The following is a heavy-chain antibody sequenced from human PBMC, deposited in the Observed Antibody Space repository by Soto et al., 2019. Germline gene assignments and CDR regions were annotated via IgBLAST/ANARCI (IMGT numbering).Heavy chain of an antibody. CDR3: ARDVSSYCYGCDY. J-gene: IGHJ4*02. Sequence: PSETLSLTCTVSGGSISSYYWSWIRQPPGKGLEWIGYIYYSGNTNYNPSLKSRVTMSVDTSKDQFSLKLSAVTAADTAVYYCARDVSSYCYGCDYWGQGTLVTVSS. V-gene: IGHV4-59*01. CDR1: GGSISSYY. CDR2: IYYSGNT. D-gene: IGHD5-18*01.